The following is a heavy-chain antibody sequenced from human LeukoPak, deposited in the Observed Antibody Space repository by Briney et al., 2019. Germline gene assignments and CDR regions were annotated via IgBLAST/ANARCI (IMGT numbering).Heavy chain of an antibody. D-gene: IGHD2-15*01. J-gene: IGHJ4*02. Sequence: GGSLRLSCAAAGFTLSTYWMHWVRQAPGKGLVWVSHINPDGRTTRYANSVTGRFTISRDNAKNTADLQMSSLRAEDTAVYYCVRDLGGPDDYWGQGTLVTVSS. CDR2: INPDGRTT. CDR3: VRDLGGPDDY. CDR1: GFTLSTYW. V-gene: IGHV3-74*01.